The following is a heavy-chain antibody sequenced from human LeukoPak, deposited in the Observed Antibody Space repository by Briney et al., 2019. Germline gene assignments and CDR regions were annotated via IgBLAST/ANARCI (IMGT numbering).Heavy chain of an antibody. CDR1: GFPLSDSW. CDR3: ARGIGWFEY. D-gene: IGHD2-15*01. Sequence: GGTLRLSCAASGFPLSDSWMTWVRQAPGKGLEWVANINQNGGEKVYVDSVKGRFTISRDNAKNSLFLQMNRLRAEDTAVYYCARGIGWFEYWGQGTLVTVSS. V-gene: IGHV3-7*05. J-gene: IGHJ5*01. CDR2: INQNGGEK.